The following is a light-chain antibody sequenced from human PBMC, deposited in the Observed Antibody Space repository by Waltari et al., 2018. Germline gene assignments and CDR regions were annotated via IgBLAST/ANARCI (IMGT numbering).Light chain of an antibody. V-gene: IGKV1-5*03. Sequence: DVQMTQYPSTLSASVGDRATITCRASQSISTWLAWYQQKAGKAPKVLIYKASSLESGVPSRFSGSGSGTEFTLTISSLQPDDFATYYCQQYNSVLWTFGQGTKVEIK. CDR1: QSISTW. CDR3: QQYNSVLWT. J-gene: IGKJ1*01. CDR2: KAS.